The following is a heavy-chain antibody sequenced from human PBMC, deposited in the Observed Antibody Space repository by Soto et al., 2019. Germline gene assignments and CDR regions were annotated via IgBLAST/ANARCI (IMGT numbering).Heavy chain of an antibody. CDR3: ATSLSSPDAFDI. Sequence: ASVKVSCKASGYTFASYAMHWVRQAPGQRLEWMGWINAGNGNTKYSQKFQGRVTITRDTSASTAYMELSSLRSEDTAVYYCATSLSSPDAFDIWGQGTMVTVSS. CDR1: GYTFASYA. J-gene: IGHJ3*02. V-gene: IGHV1-3*01. D-gene: IGHD6-13*01. CDR2: INAGNGNT.